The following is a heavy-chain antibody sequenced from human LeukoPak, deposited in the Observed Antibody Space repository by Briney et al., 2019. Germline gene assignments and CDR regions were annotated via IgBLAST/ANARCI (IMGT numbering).Heavy chain of an antibody. CDR3: ARVGEAMVRGVISYYLDY. V-gene: IGHV4-31*03. Sequence: SKTLSLTCTVSGGSISSGGYYWSWIRQHPGKGLEWIGYIYYSGSTYYNPSLKSRVTISVDTSKNQFSLKLSSVTAADTAVYYCARVGEAMVRGVISYYLDYWGQGTLVTVSS. CDR2: IYYSGST. J-gene: IGHJ4*02. D-gene: IGHD3-10*01. CDR1: GGSISSGGYY.